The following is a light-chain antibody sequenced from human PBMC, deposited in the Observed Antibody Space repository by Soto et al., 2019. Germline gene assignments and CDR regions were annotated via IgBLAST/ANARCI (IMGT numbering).Light chain of an antibody. CDR3: QSWGSAFRV. Sequence: QLVLTQSPSASASLGASVKLTCTLSGGRSDYAVAWHQQQPERGPRFLLKLNIDGSHVRGDGIPDRFSGSSSGAERYLTISSLQSDDEAVYYCQSWGSAFRVFGGGTKVTVL. CDR1: GGRSDYA. J-gene: IGLJ2*01. CDR2: LNIDGSH. V-gene: IGLV4-69*01.